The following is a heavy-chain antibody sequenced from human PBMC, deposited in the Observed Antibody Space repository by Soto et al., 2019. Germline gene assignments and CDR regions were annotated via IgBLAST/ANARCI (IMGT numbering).Heavy chain of an antibody. Sequence: ASVKVSCKTTGYTFSSFGVSWVRQAPGHGLEWVGWISSYNDDKKYARKFQGRVTITKDTSTNTAYMELRSLTSDDTGVYYCARDLLTETWQTNHLDFWAQGTPVTAPQ. CDR3: ARDLLTETWQTNHLDF. J-gene: IGHJ4*02. V-gene: IGHV1-18*01. D-gene: IGHD1-1*01. CDR1: GYTFSSFG. CDR2: ISSYNDDK.